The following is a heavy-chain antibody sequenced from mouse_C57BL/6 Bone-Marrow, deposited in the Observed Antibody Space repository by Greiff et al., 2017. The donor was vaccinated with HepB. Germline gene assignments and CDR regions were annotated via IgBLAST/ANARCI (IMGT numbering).Heavy chain of an antibody. CDR3: ARNGYYFDY. V-gene: IGHV1-64*01. CDR1: GYTFTSYW. D-gene: IGHD2-2*01. Sequence: QVQLQQSGAELVKPGASVTLSCKASGYTFTSYWMHWVKQRPGQGLEWIGMIHPNSGSTNYNEKFKSKATLTVDKSSSTAYMQLSSLTSEDSAVYYCARNGYYFDYWGQGTTLTVTS. J-gene: IGHJ2*01. CDR2: IHPNSGST.